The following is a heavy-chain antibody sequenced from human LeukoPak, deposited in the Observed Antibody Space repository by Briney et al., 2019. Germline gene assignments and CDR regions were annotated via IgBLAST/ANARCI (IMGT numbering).Heavy chain of an antibody. CDR3: ARRTSGYCSSTSCYGGYYYYYMDV. CDR1: GFTLSSYW. Sequence: GGSLRLSCAASGFTLSSYWMSWVRQATGKGLAWVANIKQDGSEQYYVDSVQGRFTISRDNAKNSLYLQMNSLRAEDTAVYYCARRTSGYCSSTSCYGGYYYYYMDVWGKGTTVTISS. V-gene: IGHV3-7*01. D-gene: IGHD2-2*01. J-gene: IGHJ6*03. CDR2: IKQDGSEQ.